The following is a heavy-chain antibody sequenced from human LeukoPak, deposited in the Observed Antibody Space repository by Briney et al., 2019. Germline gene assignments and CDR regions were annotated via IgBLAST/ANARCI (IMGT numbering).Heavy chain of an antibody. J-gene: IGHJ4*02. V-gene: IGHV3-30*03. D-gene: IGHD1-26*01. Sequence: GRSLRPSCTLATFPPTDYVTDWVSPVPGGGLEWGAVTSADERKKIYDDSVKGRVTISRDNSKNTQYLQMNSLRVEDTAVYYCARDPVLGAPDYLDYWGRGTLVSVSS. CDR2: TSADERKK. CDR3: ARDPVLGAPDYLDY. CDR1: TFPPTDYV.